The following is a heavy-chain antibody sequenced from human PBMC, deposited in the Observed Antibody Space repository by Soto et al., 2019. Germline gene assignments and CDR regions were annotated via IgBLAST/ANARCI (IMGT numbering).Heavy chain of an antibody. D-gene: IGHD3-10*01. V-gene: IGHV3-64*01. CDR3: ARGGRYYGSGSYLWFDP. CDR1: GFTFTTYC. Sequence: EVQLVESGGGLVQPGGSLTLSCVASGFTFTTYCMHWVRQAPGKGLEYLSAISNDAVHTYYANSVKDRFTISRDNSKNTLYLQMNSLRAEDTAVYYCARGGRYYGSGSYLWFDPWGQGTLVTVSS. J-gene: IGHJ5*02. CDR2: ISNDAVHT.